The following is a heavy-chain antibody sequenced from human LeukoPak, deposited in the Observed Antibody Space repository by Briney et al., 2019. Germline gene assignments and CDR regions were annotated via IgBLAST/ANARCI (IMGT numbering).Heavy chain of an antibody. CDR1: GFTFGSYA. CDR3: AKEIPYGIVVVPAATD. J-gene: IGHJ4*02. V-gene: IGHV3-23*01. CDR2: ISGSGGST. D-gene: IGHD2-2*01. Sequence: PGGSLRLSCAAAGFTFGSYAMSWVRQAPGKGLEWGSAISGSGGSTYYADSVKGRFTISRDNSKNTLYLQMNSLRAEDTAVYYCAKEIPYGIVVVPAATDWGQGTLVTVSS.